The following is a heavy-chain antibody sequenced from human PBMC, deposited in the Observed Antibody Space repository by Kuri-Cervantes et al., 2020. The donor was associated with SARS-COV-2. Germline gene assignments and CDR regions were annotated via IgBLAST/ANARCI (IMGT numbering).Heavy chain of an antibody. Sequence: GESLKISCAASGFTFSSYAMHWVRQVPGKGLEWVGFIESKANGGTIEYAASVKGRFTISRDDSKRLDYLHMNNLKTEDTAVYYCTRTDYNYYYYYMDVWGKGTTVTVSS. J-gene: IGHJ6*03. V-gene: IGHV3-49*04. CDR1: GFTFSSYA. D-gene: IGHD4-11*01. CDR3: TRTDYNYYYYYMDV. CDR2: IESKANGGTI.